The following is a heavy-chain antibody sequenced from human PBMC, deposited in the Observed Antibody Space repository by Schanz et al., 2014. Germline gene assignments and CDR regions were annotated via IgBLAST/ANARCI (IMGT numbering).Heavy chain of an antibody. V-gene: IGHV3-23*04. CDR3: TRDRGALINHNDALDL. Sequence: EVQLVESGGGLVQPGGSLRLSCVASGFTFSSYGMSWVRQAPGKGLEWVSAISGSGGSTYYADSVKGRFTISRDNSKNTVYLQMNSLRSEDTAVYYCTRDRGALINHNDALDLWGQGTMVSVSS. J-gene: IGHJ3*01. CDR1: GFTFSSYG. D-gene: IGHD3-16*01. CDR2: ISGSGGST.